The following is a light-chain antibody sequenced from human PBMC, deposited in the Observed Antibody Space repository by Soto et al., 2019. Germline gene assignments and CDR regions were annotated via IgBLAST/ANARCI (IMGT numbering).Light chain of an antibody. J-gene: IGKJ4*01. Sequence: EIVMTQSQATLSVSAGEGATLSCRASQSINNNLAWYQQKPGQAPRLLIYAASNRATGVPARFTGSGSGTEFTPTISSLQYDDFAVYYCQQYRSWPLTFGGGTKVEF. CDR3: QQYRSWPLT. CDR1: QSINNN. CDR2: AAS. V-gene: IGKV3-15*01.